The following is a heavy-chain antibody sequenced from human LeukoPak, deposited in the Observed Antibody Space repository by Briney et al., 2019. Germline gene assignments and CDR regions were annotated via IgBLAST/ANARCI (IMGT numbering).Heavy chain of an antibody. Sequence: VESLKISCKGSGYRFTNYWIGWVRQIPGKGLEWMGIIYPGDSDTRYSPSFQGQDTISADKSISTAYLQWSSLKASDTAMYYCARHETGPYFWGQGTLVTVSS. D-gene: IGHD1-1*01. CDR2: IYPGDSDT. J-gene: IGHJ4*02. CDR3: ARHETGPYF. CDR1: GYRFTNYW. V-gene: IGHV5-51*01.